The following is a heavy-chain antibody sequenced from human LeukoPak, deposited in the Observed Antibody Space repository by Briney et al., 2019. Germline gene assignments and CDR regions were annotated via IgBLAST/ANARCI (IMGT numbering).Heavy chain of an antibody. CDR2: INPKSGGT. D-gene: IGHD5-24*01. Sequence: ASVKVSCKASGYTFTGNYIHWVRQAPGQGLEWMGWINPKSGGTRSAQNFQGRVTMTRDTSISTAYMDLSTLKSDDTAVYYCARDLGGSNTKDAFDMWGEGTMVTASS. V-gene: IGHV1-2*02. CDR3: ARDLGGSNTKDAFDM. CDR1: GYTFTGNY. J-gene: IGHJ3*02.